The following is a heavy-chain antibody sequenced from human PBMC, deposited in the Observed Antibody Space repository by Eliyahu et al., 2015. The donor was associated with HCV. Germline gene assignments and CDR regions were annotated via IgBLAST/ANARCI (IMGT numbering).Heavy chain of an antibody. V-gene: IGHV3-7*01. CDR1: GFVFSXYW. J-gene: IGHJ4*02. Sequence: EVQLVESGGGLVQPGGSXRLSCAASGFVFSXYWMPWVRQAPGMGLEWVAXIKEDGSENLFVESMKGRFTISRDNAKNSLFLQMNNLRAEDTAVYYCARDGTLISGATGDFDYWGQGILVTVSA. CDR2: IKEDGSEN. CDR3: ARDGTLISGATGDFDY. D-gene: IGHD1-26*01.